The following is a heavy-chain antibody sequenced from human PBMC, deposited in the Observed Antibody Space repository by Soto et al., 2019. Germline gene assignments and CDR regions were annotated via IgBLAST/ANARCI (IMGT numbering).Heavy chain of an antibody. CDR3: ARDGPVGYCSSTSCYPTYGMDV. V-gene: IGHV3-23*01. Sequence: PGGSLRLSCAASGFTFSTYAMSWVRQAPGKGLEWVSSISENGYTSYADSVKGRLTISRDNSKNTLSLQMNSLRAEDTAVYYCARDGPVGYCSSTSCYPTYGMDVWGQGTTVTVSS. CDR1: GFTFSTYA. D-gene: IGHD2-2*03. J-gene: IGHJ6*02. CDR2: ISENGYT.